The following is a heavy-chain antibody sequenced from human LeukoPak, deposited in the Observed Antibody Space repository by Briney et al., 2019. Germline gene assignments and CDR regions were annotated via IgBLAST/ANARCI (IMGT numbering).Heavy chain of an antibody. Sequence: GGSLRLSCAASGFTFDDYGMSWVRQAPGKGLEWVSAISGSGDSTYYADSVKGRFTISRDNSKNTLYLQMNSLRAEDTAVYYCAKEWRYSSSWYQYYFDYWGQGTLVTVSS. D-gene: IGHD6-13*01. CDR1: GFTFDDYG. J-gene: IGHJ4*02. CDR3: AKEWRYSSSWYQYYFDY. CDR2: ISGSGDST. V-gene: IGHV3-23*01.